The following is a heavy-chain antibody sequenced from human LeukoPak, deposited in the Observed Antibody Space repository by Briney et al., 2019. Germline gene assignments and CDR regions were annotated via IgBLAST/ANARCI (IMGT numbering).Heavy chain of an antibody. V-gene: IGHV3-53*01. Sequence: GGSLRLSCAASGFNVSSNYMGWVRQAPGKGLEWVSVIYSGGFTSYADSVKGRFTISRDSSKNTLYLQMNSLRAEDTDVYYCYGIRLGDGFDIWGQRTMVIVSS. CDR3: YGIRLGDGFDI. J-gene: IGHJ3*02. D-gene: IGHD3-16*01. CDR1: GFNVSSNY. CDR2: IYSGGFT.